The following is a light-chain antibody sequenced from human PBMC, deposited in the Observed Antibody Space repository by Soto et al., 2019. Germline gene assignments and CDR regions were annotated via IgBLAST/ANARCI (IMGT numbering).Light chain of an antibody. Sequence: EIVMTQSPATLSVSPGERVTLSCRARQSVSSNLAWYQQKPGQAPRLLIYGASTRATGIAARFSGSGSGTEFTLTISSLQSEDFAVYYCQQYNNWPLTFGGGTKVEIK. CDR3: QQYNNWPLT. CDR1: QSVSSN. V-gene: IGKV3-15*01. J-gene: IGKJ4*01. CDR2: GAS.